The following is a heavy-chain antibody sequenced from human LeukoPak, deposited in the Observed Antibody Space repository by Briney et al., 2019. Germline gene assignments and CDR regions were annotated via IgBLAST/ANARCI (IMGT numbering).Heavy chain of an antibody. Sequence: GGSLRLSCAASGFTFSNAWMSWVRQAPGKGLEWVGRIKSKTDGGTTDYAAPVKGRFTISRDDSKNTLYLQMNSLKTEDTAVYYCTTQDCSSISCYAGYFDLWGRGTLVTVSS. V-gene: IGHV3-15*01. CDR1: GFTFSNAW. CDR3: TTQDCSSISCYAGYFDL. J-gene: IGHJ2*01. D-gene: IGHD2-2*01. CDR2: IKSKTDGGTT.